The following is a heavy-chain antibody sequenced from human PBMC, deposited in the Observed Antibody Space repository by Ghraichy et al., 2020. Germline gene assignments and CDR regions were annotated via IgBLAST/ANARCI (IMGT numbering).Heavy chain of an antibody. V-gene: IGHV3-15*01. D-gene: IGHD2-8*02. Sequence: GGSLRLSCAASGFTFSNAWMSWVRQAPGKGLEWVGRIKSKTDGGTTDYAAPVKGRFTISRDDSKNTLYLQMNSLKTEDTAVYYCTTALYWAVWYYFDYWGQGTLVTVSS. J-gene: IGHJ4*02. CDR1: GFTFSNAW. CDR2: IKSKTDGGTT. CDR3: TTALYWAVWYYFDY.